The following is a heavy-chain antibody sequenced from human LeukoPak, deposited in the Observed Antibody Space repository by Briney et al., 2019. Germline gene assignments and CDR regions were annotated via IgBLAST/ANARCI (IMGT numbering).Heavy chain of an antibody. V-gene: IGHV3-30*02. D-gene: IGHD1-26*01. CDR2: IRYDGSNK. CDR3: AKGGARELLVDAFDI. J-gene: IGHJ3*02. CDR1: GFTFSSYG. Sequence: GGSLRLSCAASGFTFSSYGMHWVRQAPGKGLEWVAFIRYDGSNKYYADSVKGRFTISRDNSKNTLYLQMNSLRAEGTAVYYCAKGGARELLVDAFDIWGQGTMVTVSS.